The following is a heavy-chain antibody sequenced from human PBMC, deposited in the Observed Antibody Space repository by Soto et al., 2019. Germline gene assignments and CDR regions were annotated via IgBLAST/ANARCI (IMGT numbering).Heavy chain of an antibody. CDR2: ISNNGAHT. CDR3: ARREYGTRWPNVYRDV. D-gene: IGHD2-15*01. Sequence: EAQLVESGGGLVQPGGSLRLSCAASGFTFSNYEMHWVRQAPGKGLEYVSGISNNGAHTDYAKSVKGRFTISRDNSENTLYLKMGSLRAENMALYYWARREYGTRWPNVYRDVGGKGTTVTVSS. V-gene: IGHV3-64*01. CDR1: GFTFSNYE. J-gene: IGHJ6*03.